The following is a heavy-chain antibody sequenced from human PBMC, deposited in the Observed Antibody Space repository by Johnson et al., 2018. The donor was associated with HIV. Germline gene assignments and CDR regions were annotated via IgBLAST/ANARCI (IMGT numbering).Heavy chain of an antibody. CDR3: ARDIVAARGVIDAFDI. CDR1: GFTFSDYY. J-gene: IGHJ3*02. V-gene: IGHV3-11*04. D-gene: IGHD6-6*01. Sequence: QVQLVESGGGLVKPGGSLRLSCAASGFTFSDYYMSWIRQAPGKGLEWVSYISSSGTTMYYADSVRGRFSISRDNAKNSLYLQMNSLRAEDTAVYYCARDIVAARGVIDAFDIWGQGTMVTVSS. CDR2: ISSSGTTM.